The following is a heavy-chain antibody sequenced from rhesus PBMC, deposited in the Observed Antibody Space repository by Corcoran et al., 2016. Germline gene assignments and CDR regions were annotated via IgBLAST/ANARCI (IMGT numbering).Heavy chain of an antibody. V-gene: IGHV4-122*02. D-gene: IGHD3-16*01. J-gene: IGHJ4*01. CDR2: IPYSGST. CDR3: ARVYSGSYYYFDY. Sequence: QLQLQESGPGLVTPSETLSLTCAVSGYSTSSGYGWSWIRQPPVKGLEWIGYIPYSGSTSYNPSLNSRVTISRDTSKNQFSLKLSSVTAADTAVYYCARVYSGSYYYFDYWGQEVLVTVSS. CDR1: GYSTSSGYG.